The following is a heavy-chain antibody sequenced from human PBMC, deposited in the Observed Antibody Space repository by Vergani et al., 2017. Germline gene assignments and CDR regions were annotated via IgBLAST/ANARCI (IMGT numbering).Heavy chain of an antibody. D-gene: IGHD2-2*02. CDR1: GGSISSGGYY. CDR3: ARAGGYCSSTTCYTSIDF. Sequence: QVQLQESGPRLVRPSQTLSLTCTVSGGSISSGGYYWTWIRQHPGKGLEWIGYIYYNGNTYSNPSLKSRVTISVDTSKNQFSLNLSSVTAADTAVYYCARAGGYCSSTTCYTSIDFWGQGSLVTVSS. V-gene: IGHV4-31*03. CDR2: IYYNGNT. J-gene: IGHJ4*02.